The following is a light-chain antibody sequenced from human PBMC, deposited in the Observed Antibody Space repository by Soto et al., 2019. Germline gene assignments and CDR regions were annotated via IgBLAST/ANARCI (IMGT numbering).Light chain of an antibody. CDR2: WAS. J-gene: IGKJ1*01. CDR1: QSVLYSSNNKNY. CDR3: QQYYTTPWT. V-gene: IGKV4-1*01. Sequence: DIVMTQSPDSLAVSLGERATIICKSSQSVLYSSNNKNYLAWYQQKPGQPPKALIYWASTRESGVPDRFSGSGSGTDFTLTISSLQAEDVAVYYCQQYYTTPWTFGQGTKVEIK.